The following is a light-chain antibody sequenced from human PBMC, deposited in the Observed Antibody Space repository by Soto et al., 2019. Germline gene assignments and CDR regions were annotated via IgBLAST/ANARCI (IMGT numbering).Light chain of an antibody. CDR3: HSYTTTGSLWV. CDR2: EVS. Sequence: QSVLTQPASVSGSLGQSITISCTGTSRDVGGYNYVSWYQHHPGKGPKVLIYEVSYRPSGVSDRFSGSKPGNTASLTISGLQPDDEAHYYCHSYTTTGSLWVFGGGTKLTVL. V-gene: IGLV2-14*01. CDR1: SRDVGGYNY. J-gene: IGLJ3*02.